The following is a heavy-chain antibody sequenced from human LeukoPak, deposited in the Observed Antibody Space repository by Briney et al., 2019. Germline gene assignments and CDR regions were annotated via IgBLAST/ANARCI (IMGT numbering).Heavy chain of an antibody. CDR1: GGSISSYY. Sequence: SETLSLTCTVSGGSISSYYWSWIRQPAGKGLEWIGRIYTSGSTNYNPSLKSRVTMSVDTSKNQFSLKLSSVTAADTAVYYCARLMTTVTTGWFGPWGQGTLVTVSS. CDR2: IYTSGST. J-gene: IGHJ5*02. D-gene: IGHD4-17*01. CDR3: ARLMTTVTTGWFGP. V-gene: IGHV4-4*07.